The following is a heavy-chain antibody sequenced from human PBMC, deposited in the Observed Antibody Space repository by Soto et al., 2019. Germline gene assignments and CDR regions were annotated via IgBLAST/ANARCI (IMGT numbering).Heavy chain of an antibody. CDR3: ARTSRFDC. CDR1: GGSISSYC. J-gene: IGHJ4*02. V-gene: IGHV4-59*08. D-gene: IGHD6-6*01. Sequence: SETLSLTCSVSGGSISSYCWSWIRQPPGKGLEWIGYIYYSGSTNYNPSLKSRVTISVDTSKNQFSLKLSSVTAADTAVYYCARTSRFDCWGQGTLVTVSS. CDR2: IYYSGST.